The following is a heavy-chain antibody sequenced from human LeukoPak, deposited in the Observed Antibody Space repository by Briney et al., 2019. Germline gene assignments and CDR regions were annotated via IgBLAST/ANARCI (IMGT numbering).Heavy chain of an antibody. D-gene: IGHD6-19*01. Sequence: SKTLSLTCTVSGYSISSGYYWGWIRQPPGKGLEWIGSIYHSGSTYYNPSLKSRVTISVDTSKNQFSLKLSSVTAADTAVYYCARSHGAVAARKDWRWFDPWGQGTLVTISS. V-gene: IGHV4-38-2*02. CDR1: GYSISSGYY. CDR3: ARSHGAVAARKDWRWFDP. J-gene: IGHJ5*02. CDR2: IYHSGST.